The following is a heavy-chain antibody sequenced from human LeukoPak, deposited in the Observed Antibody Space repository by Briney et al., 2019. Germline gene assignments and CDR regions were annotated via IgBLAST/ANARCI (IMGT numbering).Heavy chain of an antibody. CDR3: AKRERERISWYFFDY. V-gene: IGHV3-23*01. D-gene: IGHD6-13*01. CDR1: GFTSSNYA. J-gene: IGHJ4*02. Sequence: GGSLRLSCAASGFTSSNYAMTWVRQAPGKGLEWVSAIGSSGSSIYYADSVKGRFTISRDNSKNTLYLQMNSLGAEDTALYYCAKRERERISWYFFDYWGQGTLVTVSS. CDR2: IGSSGSSI.